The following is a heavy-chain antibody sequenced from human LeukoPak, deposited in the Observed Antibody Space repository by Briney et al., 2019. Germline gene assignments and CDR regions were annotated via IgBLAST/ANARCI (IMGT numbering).Heavy chain of an antibody. V-gene: IGHV1-2*02. CDR2: INPNSGGT. J-gene: IGHJ4*02. Sequence: ASVKVSCKASGYTFTSYYIHWVRQAPGQGLEWMGWINPNSGGTNYAQKFQGRVTMTRDTSISTAYMELSRLRSDDTAVYYCAREWELSYYFDYWGQGTLVTVSS. CDR3: AREWELSYYFDY. CDR1: GYTFTSYY. D-gene: IGHD1-26*01.